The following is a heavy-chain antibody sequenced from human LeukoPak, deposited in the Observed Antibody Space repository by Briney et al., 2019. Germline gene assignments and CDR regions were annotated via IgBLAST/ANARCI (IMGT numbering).Heavy chain of an antibody. CDR1: GYTLTELS. Sequence: ASVKVSCKVSGYTLTELSMHWVRQAPGKGLEWMGGFDPEDGETIYAQKLQGRVTMTTDTSTSTAYMELRSLRSDDTAVYYCARVIAVAGSTVDYWGQGTLVTVSS. D-gene: IGHD6-19*01. J-gene: IGHJ4*02. CDR2: FDPEDGET. V-gene: IGHV1-24*01. CDR3: ARVIAVAGSTVDY.